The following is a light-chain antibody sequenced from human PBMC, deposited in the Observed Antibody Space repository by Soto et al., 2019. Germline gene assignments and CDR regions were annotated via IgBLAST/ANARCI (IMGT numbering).Light chain of an antibody. Sequence: DIQMTQSPSSLSASVQNRVIITCRTSQSIASYLNWYQQKPGKAPRLLIYAASSLQSGVPSRFRGSGSGTDFTLTISSLRLEDFATYYCQQTYITPWTFGQGTKVEIE. CDR2: AAS. CDR1: QSIASY. V-gene: IGKV1-39*01. CDR3: QQTYITPWT. J-gene: IGKJ1*01.